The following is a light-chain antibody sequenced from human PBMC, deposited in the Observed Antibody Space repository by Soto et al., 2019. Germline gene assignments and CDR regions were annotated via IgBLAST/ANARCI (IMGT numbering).Light chain of an antibody. J-gene: IGKJ1*01. CDR3: QQYDSYQT. Sequence: DIQMTQSPSTLSASLGARVPITCRASQSISSWLAWYQQKPGKAPKLLIYKASSLESGVPSRFSGSGSGTEFTLTISSLQPDDFATYYCQQYDSYQTFGQGTKVDI. CDR2: KAS. V-gene: IGKV1-5*03. CDR1: QSISSW.